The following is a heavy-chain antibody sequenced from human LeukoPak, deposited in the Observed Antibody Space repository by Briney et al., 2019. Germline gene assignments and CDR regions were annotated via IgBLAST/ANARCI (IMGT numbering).Heavy chain of an antibody. V-gene: IGHV4-61*02. CDR3: ARNHIVLGGASYYYYMDV. J-gene: IGHJ6*03. CDR2: IYTSGST. D-gene: IGHD2-8*01. Sequence: SETLSLTCTVSGGSISSGSYYWSWIRQPAGKGLEWIGRIYTSGSTNYNPSLKSRVTISVDTSKNQFSLKLSSVTAADTAVYYCARNHIVLGGASYYYYMDVWGKGTTVTVSS. CDR1: GGSISSGSYY.